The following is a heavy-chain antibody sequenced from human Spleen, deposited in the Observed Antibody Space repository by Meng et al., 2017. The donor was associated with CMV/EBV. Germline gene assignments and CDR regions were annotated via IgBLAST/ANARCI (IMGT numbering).Heavy chain of an antibody. J-gene: IGHJ6*02. Sequence: ASVKVSCKASEYTFTGYYMHWVRQAPGQGLEWMGWINPNSGDTNSAQQFQGRVTMTRDTSISTAYMELRSLRSDDTAVYYCARIRYGSYYYYYGMDVWGQGTTVTVSS. CDR2: INPNSGDT. CDR3: ARIRYGSYYYYYGMDV. D-gene: IGHD1-26*01. V-gene: IGHV1-2*02. CDR1: EYTFTGYY.